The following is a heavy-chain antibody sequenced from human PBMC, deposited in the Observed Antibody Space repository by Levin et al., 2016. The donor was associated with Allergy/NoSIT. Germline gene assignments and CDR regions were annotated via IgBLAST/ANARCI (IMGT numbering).Heavy chain of an antibody. CDR3: ARSTYCSSASCYAGYGMDV. CDR1: GFTFSDHY. Sequence: GGSLRLSCAASGFTFSDHYMDWVRQAPGKGLEWVGRSRNKANSYTTEYAASVKGRFTISRDDSKNSLYLQMKSLKIEDTAVYFCARSTYCSSASCYAGYGMDVWGQGTTVTVSS. J-gene: IGHJ6*02. CDR2: SRNKANSYTT. V-gene: IGHV3-72*01. D-gene: IGHD2-2*01.